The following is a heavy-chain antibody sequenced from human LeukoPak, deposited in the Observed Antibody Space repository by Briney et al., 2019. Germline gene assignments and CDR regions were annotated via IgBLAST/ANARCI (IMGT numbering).Heavy chain of an antibody. CDR1: GFTFSSYN. Sequence: PGGSLRLSCAASGFTFSSYNMHWVRQAPGKGLEWVAVISYDGSNKYHADSVKGRFTISRDNSKSTLYLQMNSLRPEDTAVYYCARGSNFDYWGQGTLVIVSS. CDR2: ISYDGSNK. D-gene: IGHD6-13*01. J-gene: IGHJ4*02. V-gene: IGHV3-30*03. CDR3: ARGSNFDY.